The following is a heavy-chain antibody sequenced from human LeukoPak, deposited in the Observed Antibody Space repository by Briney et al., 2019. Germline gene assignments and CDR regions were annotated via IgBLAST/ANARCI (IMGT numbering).Heavy chain of an antibody. CDR2: INPNSGGT. J-gene: IGHJ4*02. Sequence: ASVKVSCKASGYTFTVYYMHWVRQAPGQGLEWMGWINPNSGGTTYAQRFQGRVTMTRDTSISTAYMELSGLTSDDTAVYYCARNPPYCTSTSCYNDYWGQGTLVTVSS. CDR3: ARNPPYCTSTSCYNDY. V-gene: IGHV1-2*02. CDR1: GYTFTVYY. D-gene: IGHD2-2*02.